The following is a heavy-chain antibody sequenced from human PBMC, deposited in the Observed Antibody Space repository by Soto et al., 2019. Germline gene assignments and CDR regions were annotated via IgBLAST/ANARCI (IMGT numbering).Heavy chain of an antibody. CDR2: IIPILGTA. CDR1: GGTFSSYA. V-gene: IGHV1-69*13. CDR3: ASTFYDSSGKYYYYYYGMDV. Sequence: SVKVSCKASGGTFSSYAISWVRQAPGQGLEWMGGIIPILGTANYAQKFQGRVTITADESTSTAYMELSSLRSEDTAVYYCASTFYDSSGKYYYYYYGMDVWGQGTTVTVSS. D-gene: IGHD3-22*01. J-gene: IGHJ6*02.